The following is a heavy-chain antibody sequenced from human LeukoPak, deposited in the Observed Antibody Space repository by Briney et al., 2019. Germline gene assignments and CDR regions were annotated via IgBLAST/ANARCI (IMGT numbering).Heavy chain of an antibody. D-gene: IGHD1-26*01. CDR1: GFTFSAYS. CDR2: ISSSSSYI. J-gene: IGHJ6*02. CDR3: ARVRGSGSYPPYHYYGMDV. Sequence: PGGSLRLSCAASGFTFSAYSMNWVRRAPGKGLERVSSISSSSSYIYYEDSVKGRFTISRDNAKNSLYLQMNSLRAEDTAVYYCARVRGSGSYPPYHYYGMDVWGQGTTVTVSS. V-gene: IGHV3-21*01.